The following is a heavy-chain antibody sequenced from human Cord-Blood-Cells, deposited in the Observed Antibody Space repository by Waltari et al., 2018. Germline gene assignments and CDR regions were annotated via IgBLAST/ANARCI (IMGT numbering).Heavy chain of an antibody. D-gene: IGHD6-13*01. V-gene: IGHV1-2*04. J-gene: IGHJ1*01. CDR1: GYTFTGYY. CDR3: ARGSSWYEGYFQH. Sequence: QVQLVQSGAEVKKPGASVKVSCKASGYTFTGYYMHWVRRAPGQGVEGMGGTNPTSVGTNYARHCQRWVTMTTDTSISTAYRELSRLRSDDTAVYYCARGSSWYEGYFQHWGQGTLVTVSS. CDR2: TNPTSVGT.